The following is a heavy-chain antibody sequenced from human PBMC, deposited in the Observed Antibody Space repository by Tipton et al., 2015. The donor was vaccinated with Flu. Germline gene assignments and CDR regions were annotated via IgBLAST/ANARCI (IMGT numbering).Heavy chain of an antibody. CDR2: VYHTGTT. V-gene: IGHV4-38-2*01. Sequence: LRLSCAVSGYSISSGYYWGWIRQPPGQGLEWIGSVYHTGTTYYNPSLKSRVTISVDTSTNQFSLRLTSVTAADTAVYYCARGTSSISSLPFDSWGRGTLVTVSS. J-gene: IGHJ4*02. D-gene: IGHD1/OR15-1a*01. CDR1: GYSISSGYY. CDR3: ARGTSSISSLPFDS.